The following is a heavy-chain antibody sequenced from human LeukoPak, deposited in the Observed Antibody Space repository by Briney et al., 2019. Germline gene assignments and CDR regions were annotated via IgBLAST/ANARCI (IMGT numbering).Heavy chain of an antibody. CDR3: ARGDYYGSGTNWFDP. J-gene: IGHJ5*02. CDR1: GGSISSSRYY. D-gene: IGHD3-10*01. CDR2: IYYSGGT. V-gene: IGHV4-39*07. Sequence: SETLSLTCTVSGGSISSSRYYWAWIRQPPGKGLEWIGSIYYSGGTYYNPPLKSRVTISVDTSKNQFSLKLSSVTAADTAVYYCARGDYYGSGTNWFDPWGQGTLVTVSS.